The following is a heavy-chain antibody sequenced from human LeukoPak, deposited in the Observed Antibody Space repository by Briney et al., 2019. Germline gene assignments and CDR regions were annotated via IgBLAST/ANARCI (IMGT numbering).Heavy chain of an antibody. V-gene: IGHV1-18*01. D-gene: IGHD2-21*02. J-gene: IGHJ4*02. CDR2: ISAYNGNT. CDR3: ARAAGCGGGCYSGGARAYYFDY. CDR1: GYTFTSYG. Sequence: ASVKVSCKASGYTFTSYGISWVRQAPGQGLEWMGWISAYNGNTNYAQKLQGRVTTTTDTSTSTAYMELRSLRSDDTAVYYCARAAGCGGGCYSGGARAYYFDYWGQGTLVTVSS.